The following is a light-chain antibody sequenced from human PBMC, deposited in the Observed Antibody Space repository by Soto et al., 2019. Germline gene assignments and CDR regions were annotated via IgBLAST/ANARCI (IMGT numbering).Light chain of an antibody. CDR3: KKSYSTPIN. Sequence: EIQTTHSPSKMCASVVGTVTITFRASQSISSYLNWYQQKPGKATKLLIYAAYSLQSGVKSRFRGSGSGTDFTLTIRSLQPEDFATYYCKKSYSTPINCGNGPRREIK. V-gene: IGKV1-39*01. CDR2: AAY. J-gene: IGKJ5*01. CDR1: QSISSY.